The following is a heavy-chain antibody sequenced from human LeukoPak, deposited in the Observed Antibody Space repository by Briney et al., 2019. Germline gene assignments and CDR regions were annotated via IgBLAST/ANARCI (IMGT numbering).Heavy chain of an antibody. D-gene: IGHD4-17*01. Sequence: SETLSLTCTVSGDSISGYYWNWIRQPPGKGLEWIAYIHYTGSTKYNPSLKSRVTISVEMSKNQFSLTLSSVTAADTAVYYCAGTTVVTPVYYFDYWGQGTLVTVSS. CDR3: AGTTVVTPVYYFDY. CDR1: GDSISGYY. CDR2: IHYTGST. V-gene: IGHV4-59*01. J-gene: IGHJ4*02.